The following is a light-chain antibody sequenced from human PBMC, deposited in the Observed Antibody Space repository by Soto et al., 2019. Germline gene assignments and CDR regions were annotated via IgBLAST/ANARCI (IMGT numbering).Light chain of an antibody. Sequence: EVVLTQSPATLSLSPGERATLSCRASQSIRNSLAWYQHKPGQAPKLPINDASYRATGIPTRFSGAGSGTDFTLTISRLEPEDFAVYYCQQRSNWPEITFGPGTKVDIE. V-gene: IGKV3-11*01. CDR1: QSIRNS. J-gene: IGKJ3*01. CDR2: DAS. CDR3: QQRSNWPEIT.